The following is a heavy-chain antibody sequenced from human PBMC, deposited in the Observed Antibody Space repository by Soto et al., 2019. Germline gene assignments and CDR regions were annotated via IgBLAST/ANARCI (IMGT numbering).Heavy chain of an antibody. CDR2: IKQDGSEK. Sequence: LRLSCAASGFTFGSYWMSWVRQAPGKGLEWVANIKQDGSEKYYVDSVKGRFTISRDNAKNSLYLQMNSLRAEDTAVYYCARDLKYSSSSDYYGMDVWGQGTTVTVSS. CDR3: ARDLKYSSSSDYYGMDV. D-gene: IGHD6-6*01. J-gene: IGHJ6*02. V-gene: IGHV3-7*01. CDR1: GFTFGSYW.